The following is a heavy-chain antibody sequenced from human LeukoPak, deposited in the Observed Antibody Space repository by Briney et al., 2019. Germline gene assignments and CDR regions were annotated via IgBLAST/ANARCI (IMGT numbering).Heavy chain of an antibody. D-gene: IGHD4-17*01. CDR2: ISSSSSYI. Sequence: GGSLRLSCAASGFTFSSYSMNWVRQAPGKGLEWVSSISSSSSYIYYADSVKGRFTISRDNAKNSLYLQMNSLRAEDTAVYYCARVMDPVTTWAGYYYMDVWGKGPTVTVSS. CDR3: ARVMDPVTTWAGYYYMDV. J-gene: IGHJ6*03. CDR1: GFTFSSYS. V-gene: IGHV3-21*01.